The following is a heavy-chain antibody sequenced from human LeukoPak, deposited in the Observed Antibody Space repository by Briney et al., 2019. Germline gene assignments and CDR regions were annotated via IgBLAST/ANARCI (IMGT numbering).Heavy chain of an antibody. CDR2: IYYSGTT. V-gene: IGHV4-30-4*01. Sequence: SGGSISSDDYSXSWLRQAPGKGLEWIGHIYYSGTTSYNPSLKSRVTISVDTSKNHFSLKLSSVTVADAAVYYCARDSPARGYSYGPDYWGQGTLVTVSS. J-gene: IGHJ4*02. CDR1: GGSISSDDYS. D-gene: IGHD5-18*01. CDR3: ARDSPARGYSYGPDY.